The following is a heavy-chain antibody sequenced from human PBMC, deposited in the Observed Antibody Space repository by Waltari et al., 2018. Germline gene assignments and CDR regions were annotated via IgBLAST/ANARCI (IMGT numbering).Heavy chain of an antibody. CDR1: GGSISSYY. Sequence: QVQLQESGPGLVKPSETLSLTCPVSGGSISSYYWTWIRQPPGKGLEWIAYIYYSGSATYHPPLKSRLTISVDTSKKEVSLKMRSVTAADTAVYYCASLGYVDYGIDYWGQGTQVTVYS. CDR3: ASLGYVDYGIDY. D-gene: IGHD4-17*01. V-gene: IGHV4-59*01. J-gene: IGHJ4*02. CDR2: IYYSGSA.